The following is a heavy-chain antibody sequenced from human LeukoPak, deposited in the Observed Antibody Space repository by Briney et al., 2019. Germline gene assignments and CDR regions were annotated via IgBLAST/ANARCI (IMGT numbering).Heavy chain of an antibody. J-gene: IGHJ4*02. CDR3: ARARRGGYSYGAFDY. CDR2: IYYSGST. Sequence: PSETLSLTCTVSGGSISSYYGSWIRQPPEKGLEWIGYIYYSGSTNYNPSLKSRVTISVDTSKNQFSLKLSSVTAADTAVYYCARARRGGYSYGAFDYWGQGTLVTVSS. CDR1: GGSISSYY. V-gene: IGHV4-59*01. D-gene: IGHD5-18*01.